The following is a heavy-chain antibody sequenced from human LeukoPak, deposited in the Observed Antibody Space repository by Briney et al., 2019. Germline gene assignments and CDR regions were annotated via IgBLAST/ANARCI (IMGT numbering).Heavy chain of an antibody. CDR3: ARGPFGAVPTTYYFDY. Sequence: SETLSLACGVSGSSINSGYYWGWIRQPPGKGLEWIGSFYHSGNTYYSPSLKGRVTISVGTSKNQLSLKLTSVTAADTAVYYCARGPFGAVPTTYYFDYWGQGTLVTVSS. V-gene: IGHV4-38-2*01. CDR2: FYHSGNT. J-gene: IGHJ4*02. D-gene: IGHD3-3*01. CDR1: GSSINSGYY.